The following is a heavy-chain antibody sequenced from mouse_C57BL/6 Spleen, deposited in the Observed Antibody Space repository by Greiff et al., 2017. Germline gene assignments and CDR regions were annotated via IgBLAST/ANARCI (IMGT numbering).Heavy chain of an antibody. CDR1: GYTLTSYW. D-gene: IGHD3-3*01. V-gene: IGHV1-69*01. CDR3: ARSPRDAAWFAY. Sequence: VQLQQPGAELVMPGASVKLSCKASGYTLTSYWMHWVKQRPGQGLEWIGEIDPSDSYTNYNQKFKGKSTLTVDKSSSTAYMQLSSLTSEDSAVYYCARSPRDAAWFAYWGQGTLVTVSA. J-gene: IGHJ3*01. CDR2: IDPSDSYT.